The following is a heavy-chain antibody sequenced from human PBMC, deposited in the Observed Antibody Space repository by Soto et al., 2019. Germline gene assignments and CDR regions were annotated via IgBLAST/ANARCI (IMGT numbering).Heavy chain of an antibody. J-gene: IGHJ6*02. Sequence: PSETLSLTCAVYGGSFSGYYWSWIRQPPGKGLEWTGEINHSGSTNYNPSLKSRVTISVDTSKNQFSLKLSSVTAADTAVYYCARGKVVLVAATYYYYYYGMDVWGHGTTVTVSS. CDR3: ARGKVVLVAATYYYYYYGMDV. CDR2: INHSGST. CDR1: GGSFSGYY. V-gene: IGHV4-34*01. D-gene: IGHD2-15*01.